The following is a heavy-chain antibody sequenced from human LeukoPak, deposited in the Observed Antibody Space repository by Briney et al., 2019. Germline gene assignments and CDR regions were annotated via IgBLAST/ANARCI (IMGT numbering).Heavy chain of an antibody. D-gene: IGHD3-22*01. CDR3: AATFYDSSAYDAFDI. CDR2: INSDGSST. J-gene: IGHJ3*02. Sequence: PGGSLGLSCAASGFTFSSYWMHWVRQAPGKGLVWVSRINSDGSSTIYADSVKGRLTISRDNAKNTLYLQINSLRAEDTAVYYCAATFYDSSAYDAFDIWGQGTMVTVSS. V-gene: IGHV3-74*01. CDR1: GFTFSSYW.